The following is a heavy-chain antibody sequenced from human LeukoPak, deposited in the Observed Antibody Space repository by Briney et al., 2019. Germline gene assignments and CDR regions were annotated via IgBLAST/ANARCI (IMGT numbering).Heavy chain of an antibody. V-gene: IGHV4-61*02. Sequence: PSETLSFTCTVSGDSISSGSYYWSWIRQPAGEGLEWIGRIYSSGRTHYSPSLKSRVAILVDTSKNRFSLRLSSVTAADTAVYYCARDLLRGVTGSWFEAFDIWGQGTMVTVSS. CDR1: GDSISSGSYY. J-gene: IGHJ3*02. CDR3: ARDLLRGVTGSWFEAFDI. CDR2: IYSSGRT. D-gene: IGHD6-13*01.